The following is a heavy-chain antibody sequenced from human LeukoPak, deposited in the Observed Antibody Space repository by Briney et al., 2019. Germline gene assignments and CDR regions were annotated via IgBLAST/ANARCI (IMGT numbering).Heavy chain of an antibody. CDR2: IYYSGST. D-gene: IGHD5-18*01. Sequence: SETLSLTCTVSGGSISNYYWSWIRQPPGKGLEWIGYIYYSGSTNYNPSLKSRVTISVDTSKNQFSLKLSSVTAADTAVYYCARRGYGYGYGQYYYYYMDVWGKGTTVTISS. CDR1: GGSISNYY. V-gene: IGHV4-59*01. J-gene: IGHJ6*03. CDR3: ARRGYGYGYGQYYYYYMDV.